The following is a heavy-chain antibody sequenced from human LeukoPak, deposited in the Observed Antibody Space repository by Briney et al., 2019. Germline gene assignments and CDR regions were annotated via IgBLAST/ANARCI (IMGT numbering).Heavy chain of an antibody. CDR1: GGSISGTTYY. D-gene: IGHD2-8*01. V-gene: IGHV4-39*01. J-gene: IGHJ4*02. Sequence: PSETLPLTCSVSGGSISGTTYYWAWIRQPPGKGLEWIGSVYYSGSTSYSPSLKRRVTISVDTSKNQFSLRLSSVTAADTAVYYCARNVSAGYFDYWGQGTLVTVSS. CDR3: ARNVSAGYFDY. CDR2: VYYSGST.